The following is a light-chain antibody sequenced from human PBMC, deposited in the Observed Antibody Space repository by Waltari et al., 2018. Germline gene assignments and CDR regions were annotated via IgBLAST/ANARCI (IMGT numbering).Light chain of an antibody. CDR2: AES. V-gene: IGKV1-17*03. CDR1: QGISNY. CDR3: LQHNSYPWT. J-gene: IGKJ1*01. Sequence: DIQMTQSPSAMAAYVGDRVTITCRASQGISNYLAWFQQTPGKGPKRLIYAESSLQSGVPSRVSGSGSGTEFTLTSSSLQPEDVATYYCLQHNSYPWTFGQGTKVEIK.